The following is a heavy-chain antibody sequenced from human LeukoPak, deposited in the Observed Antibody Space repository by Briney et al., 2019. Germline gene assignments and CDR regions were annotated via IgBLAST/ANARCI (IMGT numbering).Heavy chain of an antibody. J-gene: IGHJ4*02. D-gene: IGHD6-6*01. CDR1: GFTFDDYA. V-gene: IGHV3-9*03. CDR2: INWNGGKI. Sequence: GGSLRLSCAASGFTFDDYAMHWIRQAPGKGLEWVSGINWNGGKIGYADSVKGRFTISRDSAKSSLYLQMNTLRAEDMAFYYCAKALSSSFTGSSWEYWGQRTLVTVSS. CDR3: AKALSSSFTGSSWEY.